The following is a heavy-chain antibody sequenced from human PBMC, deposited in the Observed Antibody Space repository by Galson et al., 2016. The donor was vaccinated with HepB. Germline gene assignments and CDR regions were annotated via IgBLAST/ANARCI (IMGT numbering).Heavy chain of an antibody. CDR1: GIIFRSND. D-gene: IGHD6-13*01. CDR2: ISYDGTDK. Sequence: SLRLSCAASGIIFRSNDMHWVRQAPGKGLEWVAAISYDGTDKYYADSVKGRFTISRDNSKNTLFLQMNSLRVEDTAMYYCAKDAYSRGDYWGQGTLVTVSS. V-gene: IGHV3-30*18. J-gene: IGHJ4*02. CDR3: AKDAYSRGDY.